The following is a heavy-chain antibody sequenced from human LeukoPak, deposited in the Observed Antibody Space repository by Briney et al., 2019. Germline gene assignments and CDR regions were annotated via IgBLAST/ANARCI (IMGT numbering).Heavy chain of an antibody. Sequence: GASVKVSCKASGYTFTSYGISWVRQAPGQGLEWMGWINPNNGDTNYAQNFQGRVTMTRDTSISTAYMELSRLRSDDTAVYYCARVLSRSDYVWGSYNVPPNDYWGQGTLVTVSS. J-gene: IGHJ4*02. D-gene: IGHD3-16*01. CDR1: GYTFTSYG. V-gene: IGHV1-2*02. CDR2: INPNNGDT. CDR3: ARVLSRSDYVWGSYNVPPNDY.